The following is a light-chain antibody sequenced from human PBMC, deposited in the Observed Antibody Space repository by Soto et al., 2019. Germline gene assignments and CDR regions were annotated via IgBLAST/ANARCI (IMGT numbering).Light chain of an antibody. CDR1: SSDDGGYHY. J-gene: IGLJ3*02. Sequence: QSALTQPPSASGSPGQSVTISCTGTSSDDGGYHYVSWYQQYPGRAPKLMIYEVTKRPSGVPDRFSGSKSGNTASLTVSGLQAEDEADYYCSSYAASNNFYFVFGGGTKLTVL. CDR3: SSYAASNNFYFV. CDR2: EVT. V-gene: IGLV2-8*01.